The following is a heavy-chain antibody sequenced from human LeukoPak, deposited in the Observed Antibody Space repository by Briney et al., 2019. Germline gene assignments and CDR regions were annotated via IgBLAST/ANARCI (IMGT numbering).Heavy chain of an antibody. CDR2: INHSGST. J-gene: IGHJ4*02. V-gene: IGHV4-34*01. D-gene: IGHD3-22*01. Sequence: SETLSLTCAVYGGSFSGYYWSWIRQPPGKGLEWIGEINHSGSTNYNPSLKSRVTISVDTSKNQFSLKLSSVTAADTAVYYCARGSRITMTVVVLFYPTYFDYWGQGTLVTVSS. CDR3: ARGSRITMTVVVLFYPTYFDY. CDR1: GGSFSGYY.